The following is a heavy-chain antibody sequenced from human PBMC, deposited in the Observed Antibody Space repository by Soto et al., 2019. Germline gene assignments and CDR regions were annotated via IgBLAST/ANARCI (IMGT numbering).Heavy chain of an antibody. CDR2: LYRDGKT. Sequence: EVQLVETGGGLIQPGGSLRLSCAASGFTVSSNYMSWVRQAPGKGLEWVSVLYRDGKTYYADSVKGRFTISRDNSKNTLYLQMNSLRAEDTAVYYCARDLGSNNGGPSGAAWGRGNLVTVS. J-gene: IGHJ5*02. V-gene: IGHV3-53*02. CDR1: GFTVSSNY. CDR3: ARDLGSNNGGPSGAA. D-gene: IGHD2-8*01.